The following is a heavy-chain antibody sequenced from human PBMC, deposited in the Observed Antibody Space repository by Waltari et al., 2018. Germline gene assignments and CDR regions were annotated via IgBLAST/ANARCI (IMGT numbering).Heavy chain of an antibody. V-gene: IGHV4-59*01. CDR2: IYYSGST. CDR1: GGSISSYY. J-gene: IGHJ6*03. Sequence: QVQLQESGPGLVKPSETLSLTCTVSGGSISSYYWSWIRQPPGKGLEWIGYIYYSGSTNYNPSLKSRVTISVDTSKNQFSLKLSSVTAADTAVYYCARDRVGLPGYYYMDVWGKGTTVTISS. CDR3: ARDRVGLPGYYYMDV. D-gene: IGHD1-1*01.